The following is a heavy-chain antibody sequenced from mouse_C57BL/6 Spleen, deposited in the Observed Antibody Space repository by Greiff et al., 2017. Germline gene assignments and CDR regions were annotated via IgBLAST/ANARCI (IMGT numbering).Heavy chain of an antibody. V-gene: IGHV1-55*01. CDR3: ARAERLDYSNYYYAMDY. CDR2: IYPGSGST. D-gene: IGHD2-5*01. J-gene: IGHJ4*01. Sequence: QVQLQQPGAELVKPGASVKMSCKASGYTFTSYWITWVKQRPGQGLEWIGDIYPGSGSTNYNEKFKSKATLTVDTSSSTAYMQLSSLTSEDSAVYYCARAERLDYSNYYYAMDYWGQGTSVTVSS. CDR1: GYTFTSYW.